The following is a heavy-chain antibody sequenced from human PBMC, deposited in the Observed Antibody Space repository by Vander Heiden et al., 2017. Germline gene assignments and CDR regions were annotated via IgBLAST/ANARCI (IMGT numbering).Heavy chain of an antibody. CDR2: ISYDGSNK. D-gene: IGHD2-21*02. J-gene: IGHJ4*02. Sequence: QVQLVESGGGVVQPGRSLRLSCAASGFTFSSYGMQWVRQAPGKGLEWVAVISYDGSNKYYADSVKGRFTISRDNSKNTLYLQMNSLRAEDTAVYYCAKDRRFEVVTAIRVDYWGQGTLVTVSS. V-gene: IGHV3-30*18. CDR1: GFTFSSYG. CDR3: AKDRRFEVVTAIRVDY.